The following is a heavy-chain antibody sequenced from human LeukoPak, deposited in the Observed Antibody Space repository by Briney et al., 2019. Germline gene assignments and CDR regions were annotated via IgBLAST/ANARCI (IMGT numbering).Heavy chain of an antibody. J-gene: IGHJ4*02. CDR1: GFTFSSYA. V-gene: IGHV3-30-3*01. Sequence: GGSLRLSCAASGFTFSSYAMSWVRQAPGKGLEWVAVISYDGSNKYYADSVKGRFTISRDNSKNTLYLQMNSLRAEDTAVYYCARGGIVGATIGNYFDYWGQGTLVTVSS. CDR3: ARGGIVGATIGNYFDY. CDR2: ISYDGSNK. D-gene: IGHD1-26*01.